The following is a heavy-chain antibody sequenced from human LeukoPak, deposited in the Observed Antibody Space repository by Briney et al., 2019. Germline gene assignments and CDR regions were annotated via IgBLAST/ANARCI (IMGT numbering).Heavy chain of an antibody. V-gene: IGHV3-21*01. Sequence: GGSLRLSCAASGFTFDDYAMHWVRQAPGKGLEWVSSITSGSSYIYYADSVKGRFTISRDNAKSSLYLQMDSLRAEDTAVYYCARPLNPFSSSGVNNWGQGTLVTVSS. J-gene: IGHJ4*02. CDR1: GFTFDDYA. CDR3: ARPLNPFSSSGVNN. D-gene: IGHD6-13*01. CDR2: ITSGSSYI.